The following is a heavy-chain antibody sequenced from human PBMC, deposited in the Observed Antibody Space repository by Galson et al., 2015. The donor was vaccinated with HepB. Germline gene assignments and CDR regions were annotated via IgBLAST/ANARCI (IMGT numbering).Heavy chain of an antibody. CDR1: GITFSTYV. J-gene: IGHJ4*02. Sequence: SLRLSCAAPGITFSTYVMSWVRQAPGKGLEWVSSIVGSGESTFYADSVKGRFTISRDNSRNTLYLQMNRLRADDTAIYYCAKPSYCDGGPCFSGYFDSWGQGTLVAVSS. D-gene: IGHD2-21*01. CDR3: AKPSYCDGGPCFSGYFDS. V-gene: IGHV3-23*01. CDR2: IVGSGEST.